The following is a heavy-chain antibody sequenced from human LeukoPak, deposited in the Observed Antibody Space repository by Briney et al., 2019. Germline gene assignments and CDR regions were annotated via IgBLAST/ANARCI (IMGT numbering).Heavy chain of an antibody. CDR3: ASWGSSSWFPYFDY. J-gene: IGHJ4*02. D-gene: IGHD6-13*01. CDR1: GGSISSYY. V-gene: IGHV4-59*01. Sequence: SSETLSLTCTVSGGSISSYYRSWIRQPAGKGLEWIGSIYYSGYTNYNPSLKSRVTISVDTSKRQFSLRLSSVTAADTAVYYCASWGSSSWFPYFDYWGQGTLVTVSS. CDR2: IYYSGYT.